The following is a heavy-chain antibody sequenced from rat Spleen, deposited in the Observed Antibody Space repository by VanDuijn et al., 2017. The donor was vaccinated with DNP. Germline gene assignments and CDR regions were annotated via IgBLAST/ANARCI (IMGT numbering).Heavy chain of an antibody. CDR1: GFSLTGYS. CDR3: AIDRPGAAASPYGLDA. CDR2: MRYNGDP. V-gene: IGHV2-8*01. Sequence: QAQLTESGPGLVQPSETLSLTCTVSGFSLTGYSVYWVRQPSGKGLEWMGRMRYNGDPSYNSGLKSRLSISRDTSKNQVFLKMTMLPTEDTGTYYCAIDRPGAAASPYGLDAWGHGTSVSVSS. D-gene: IGHD1-2*01. J-gene: IGHJ4*01.